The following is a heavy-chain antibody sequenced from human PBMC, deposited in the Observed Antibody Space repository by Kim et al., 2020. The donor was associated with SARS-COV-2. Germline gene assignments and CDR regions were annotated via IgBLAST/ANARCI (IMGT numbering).Heavy chain of an antibody. CDR1: GFSFATSW. Sequence: GGSLRLSCAASGFSFATSWMTWVRQAPGKGLEWVARIRKEGRDKYYVDSVKGRFIISRDNARNSVFLQMNSLRAEDTAIYYCACIDYGDSYWGQGTLVTV. D-gene: IGHD4-17*01. J-gene: IGHJ4*02. CDR3: ACIDYGDSY. CDR2: IRKEGRDK. V-gene: IGHV3-7*05.